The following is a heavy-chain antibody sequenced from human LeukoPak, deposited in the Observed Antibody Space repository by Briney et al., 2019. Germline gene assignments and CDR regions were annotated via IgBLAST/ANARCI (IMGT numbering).Heavy chain of an antibody. CDR3: ARSDCSGGSCYRSSFDY. CDR1: GGSISSYY. J-gene: IGHJ4*02. V-gene: IGHV4-59*01. Sequence: KPSETLSLTCTVSGGSISSYYWSWIRQPPGKGLEWIGYIYYSGSTNYNPSLKNRVTISVDTSKNQFSLKLSSVTAADTAVYYCARSDCSGGSCYRSSFDYWGQGTLVTVSS. CDR2: IYYSGST. D-gene: IGHD2-15*01.